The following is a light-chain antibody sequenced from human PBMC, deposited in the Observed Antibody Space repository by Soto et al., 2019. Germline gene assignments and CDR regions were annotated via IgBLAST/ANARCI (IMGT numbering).Light chain of an antibody. CDR2: EGT. CDR1: SGDLGSYNL. Sequence: QSVLTQPASVSGSPGQSITISCAGTSGDLGSYNLVSWYQQHPGKAPKLIIYEGTKRPSGLSNRFSGSKSGNTASLTISGLQAEDEAEYFCCSYAAGSSTVVFGGGTKLTVL. V-gene: IGLV2-23*01. CDR3: CSYAAGSSTVV. J-gene: IGLJ2*01.